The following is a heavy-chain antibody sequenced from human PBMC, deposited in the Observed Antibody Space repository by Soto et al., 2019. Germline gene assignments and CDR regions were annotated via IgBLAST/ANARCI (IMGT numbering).Heavy chain of an antibody. CDR1: GGSISSYY. CDR3: ARGRGYYDSSWVYYYGMDV. V-gene: IGHV4-4*07. D-gene: IGHD3-22*01. Sequence: SETLSLTCTVSGGSISSYYWSWIRQPAGKGLEWIGRIYTSGSTNYNPSLKSRVTMSVDTPKNQFSLKLSSVTAADTAVYYCARGRGYYDSSWVYYYGMDVWGQGTTVTVSS. CDR2: IYTSGST. J-gene: IGHJ6*02.